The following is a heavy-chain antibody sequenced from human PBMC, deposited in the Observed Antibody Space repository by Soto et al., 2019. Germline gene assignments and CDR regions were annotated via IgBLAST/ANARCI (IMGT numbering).Heavy chain of an antibody. D-gene: IGHD3-22*01. Sequence: GGSLRLSCAASGFTFSSYAMHWVRHAPGKGLEWVAVISYDGSNKYYADSVKGRFTISRDNSKNTLYLQMNSLRAEDTAVYYCARVEHTYDSSGYPDYWGQGTLVTVSS. CDR2: ISYDGSNK. CDR1: GFTFSSYA. V-gene: IGHV3-30-3*01. CDR3: ARVEHTYDSSGYPDY. J-gene: IGHJ4*02.